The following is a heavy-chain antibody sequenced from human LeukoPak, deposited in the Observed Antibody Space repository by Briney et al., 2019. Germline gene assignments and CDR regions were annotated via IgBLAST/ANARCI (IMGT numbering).Heavy chain of an antibody. D-gene: IGHD2-15*01. J-gene: IGHJ3*02. CDR2: ISWNSGSI. V-gene: IGHV3-9*01. Sequence: SLRLSCAASGFTFDDYAMPWVRQAPGKGLEWVSGISWNSGSIGYADSVKGRFTISRDNAKNSLYLQMNSLRAEDTALYYCAKDLGYCSGGSCYDAFDIWGQGTMVTVSS. CDR3: AKDLGYCSGGSCYDAFDI. CDR1: GFTFDDYA.